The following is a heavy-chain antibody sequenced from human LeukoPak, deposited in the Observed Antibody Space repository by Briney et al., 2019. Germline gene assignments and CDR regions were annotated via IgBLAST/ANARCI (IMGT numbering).Heavy chain of an antibody. J-gene: IGHJ4*02. V-gene: IGHV4-59*01. CDR3: ARGTGGYYGSGSYLADAFDY. CDR2: IYDSGST. D-gene: IGHD3-10*01. Sequence: SETLSLTCTVSGGSISNYYWSWIRQPPGKGLEWIGYIYDSGSTNYNPSLKSRVTISIDTSKNQFSLKLSSVTAADTAVYYCARGTGGYYGSGSYLADAFDYWGQGTLVTVSS. CDR1: GGSISNYY.